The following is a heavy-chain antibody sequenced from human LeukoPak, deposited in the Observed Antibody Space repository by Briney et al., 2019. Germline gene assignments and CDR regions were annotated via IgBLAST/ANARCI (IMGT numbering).Heavy chain of an antibody. Sequence: SETLFLSCTVSGGSISSSNYYWGWIRQPPGKGLEWIGTIYYSGSTYYNASLKSRLTISVDTSKNQFSLKLSSVTAADTAVYYCARLSGGTQWLAPFDYWGQGTLVTVSS. V-gene: IGHV4-39*01. CDR3: ARLSGGTQWLAPFDY. D-gene: IGHD6-19*01. J-gene: IGHJ4*02. CDR2: IYYSGST. CDR1: GGSISSSNYY.